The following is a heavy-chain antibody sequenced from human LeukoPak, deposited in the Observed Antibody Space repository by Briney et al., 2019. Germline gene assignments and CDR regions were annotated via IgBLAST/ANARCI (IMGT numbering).Heavy chain of an antibody. Sequence: SETLSLTCTVSGGSISTYYWTWIREPPGKGMEWIGYIYYSGTTNDNPSLKSRVTMSVDTSKNQFSLRLNSVTAADTAVYYCARRLAVTGRYYFDYWGPGTLVTVSS. D-gene: IGHD6-13*01. CDR2: IYYSGTT. CDR1: GGSISTYY. V-gene: IGHV4-59*01. CDR3: ARRLAVTGRYYFDY. J-gene: IGHJ4*02.